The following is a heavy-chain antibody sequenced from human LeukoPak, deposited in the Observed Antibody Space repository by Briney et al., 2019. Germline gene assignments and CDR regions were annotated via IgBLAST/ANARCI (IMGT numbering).Heavy chain of an antibody. CDR3: AREKIAAAGTGDY. Sequence: GGSLRLSCAASGFTFSSYAMHWVRQAPGKGLEWVAVISYDGSNKYYADSVKGRFTISRDNSKNTLYPQMNSLRAEDTAVYYCAREKIAAAGTGDYWGQGTLVTVSS. J-gene: IGHJ4*02. CDR2: ISYDGSNK. CDR1: GFTFSSYA. D-gene: IGHD6-13*01. V-gene: IGHV3-30*04.